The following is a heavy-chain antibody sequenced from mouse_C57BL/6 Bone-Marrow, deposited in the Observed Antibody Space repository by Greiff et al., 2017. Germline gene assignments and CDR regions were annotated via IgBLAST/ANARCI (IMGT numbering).Heavy chain of an antibody. CDR3: AGPDGYYVSLAY. CDR1: GFNIKDYY. J-gene: IGHJ3*01. CDR2: IDPEDGET. D-gene: IGHD2-3*01. V-gene: IGHV14-2*01. Sequence: EVQLQQSGAELVKPGASVKLSCTASGFNIKDYYMHWVKQRTEQGLEWIGRIDPEDGETKYAPKFQGTATIPADTSSNTSYLQISSLTSEDTAVYYCAGPDGYYVSLAYWGQGTLVTVSA.